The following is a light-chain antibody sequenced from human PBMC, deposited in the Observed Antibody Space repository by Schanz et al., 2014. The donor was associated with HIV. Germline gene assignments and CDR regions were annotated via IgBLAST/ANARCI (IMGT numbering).Light chain of an antibody. CDR3: NSYTTSSTLVM. Sequence: QSALTQPASVSGSPGQSITISCTGTSSDVGADNSVSWYQQHPGRAPRLLVYDVTYRPSGVSNRFSGSKSGNTASLTISGLQAEDEADYYCNSYTTSSTLVMFGGGTKLTVL. V-gene: IGLV2-14*03. CDR1: SSDVGADNS. J-gene: IGLJ3*02. CDR2: DVT.